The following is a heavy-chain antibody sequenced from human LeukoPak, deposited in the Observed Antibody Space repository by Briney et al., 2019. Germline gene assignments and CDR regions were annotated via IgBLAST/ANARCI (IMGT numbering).Heavy chain of an antibody. J-gene: IGHJ3*02. Sequence: PSGTLSLTCTVSGVYIYSSTYYWAWIRQPPGKGLEFIGSIYYNENTYSNPSLRSRLTISVDTSTNQFSLRLNSVTAADTAVYYCARQLAAGNDAFDIWGQGTMVTVSS. CDR3: ARQLAAGNDAFDI. CDR2: IYYNENT. V-gene: IGHV4-39*01. D-gene: IGHD2-15*01. CDR1: GVYIYSSTYY.